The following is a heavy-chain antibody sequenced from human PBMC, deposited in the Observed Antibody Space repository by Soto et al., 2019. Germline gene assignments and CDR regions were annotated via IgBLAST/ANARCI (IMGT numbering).Heavy chain of an antibody. CDR2: IWYDGSNK. CDR3: ARVPRYSSSIDYYYGMDV. V-gene: IGHV3-33*01. D-gene: IGHD6-6*01. Sequence: GGSLRLSCAASGFTFSSYGMHWVRQAPGKGLEGVAVIWYDGSNKYYADSVKGRFTISRDNSKNTLYLQMNSLRAEDTAVYYCARVPRYSSSIDYYYGMDVWGQGTTVTVSS. CDR1: GFTFSSYG. J-gene: IGHJ6*02.